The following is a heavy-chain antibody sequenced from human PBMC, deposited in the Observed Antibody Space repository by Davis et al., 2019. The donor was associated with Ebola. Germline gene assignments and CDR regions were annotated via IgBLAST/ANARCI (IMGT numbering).Heavy chain of an antibody. CDR1: GFSFSRYW. D-gene: IGHD6-13*01. CDR2: FKSDGSTI. V-gene: IGHV3-74*01. CDR3: ASYSSSSHG. Sequence: GESLKISCAASGFSFSRYWMHWVRQAPGKGLVWVSRFKSDGSTISYADSVKGRFTISRDNAKNTLFLQMNSLRAEDTAVYYCASYSSSSHGWGQGTLVTVSS. J-gene: IGHJ4*02.